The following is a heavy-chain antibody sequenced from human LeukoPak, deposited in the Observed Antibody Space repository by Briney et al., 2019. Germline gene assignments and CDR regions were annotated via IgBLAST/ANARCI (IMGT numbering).Heavy chain of an antibody. CDR3: ARHVNLNPYYDFWSGYHTLDAFDI. J-gene: IGHJ3*02. CDR2: IYYSGST. V-gene: IGHV4-39*01. CDR1: GGSISSSSYY. Sequence: SETLSLTCTVSGGSISSSSYYWGWIRQPPGKGLEWIGSIYYSGSTYYNPSLKSRVTISVDTSKNQFSLKLSSVTAADTAVYYCARHVNLNPYYDFWSGYHTLDAFDIWGQGSMVTVSS. D-gene: IGHD3-3*01.